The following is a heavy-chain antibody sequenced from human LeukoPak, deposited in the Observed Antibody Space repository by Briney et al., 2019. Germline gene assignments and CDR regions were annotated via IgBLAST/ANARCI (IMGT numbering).Heavy chain of an antibody. Sequence: SETLSLTCAVYGGSFSGYYWSWIRHPPGKGLEWIGEIYHSGSTNYNPSLKSRVTISVDTSKNQFSLKLSSVTAADTAVYYCAATMVRGVRLFGYWGQGTLVTVSS. D-gene: IGHD3-10*01. CDR2: IYHSGST. V-gene: IGHV4-34*01. CDR1: GGSFSGYY. CDR3: AATMVRGVRLFGY. J-gene: IGHJ4*02.